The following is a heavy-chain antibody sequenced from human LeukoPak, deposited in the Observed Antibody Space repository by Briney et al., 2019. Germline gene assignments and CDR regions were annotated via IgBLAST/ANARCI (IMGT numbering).Heavy chain of an antibody. D-gene: IGHD3-10*01. J-gene: IGHJ4*02. Sequence: PGGSLRLSCAASGFTFDDYAMHWVRQAPGKGLEWVSGINWNSGRIGYADSVKGRFTISRDNSKNTLYLQMNSLRAEDTAVYYCAKDLPGSFILLTTYYYGSGSGFDYWGQGTLVTVSS. V-gene: IGHV3-9*01. CDR1: GFTFDDYA. CDR2: INWNSGRI. CDR3: AKDLPGSFILLTTYYYGSGSGFDY.